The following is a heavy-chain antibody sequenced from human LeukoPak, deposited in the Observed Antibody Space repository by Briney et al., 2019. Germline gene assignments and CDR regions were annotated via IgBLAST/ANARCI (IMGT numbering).Heavy chain of an antibody. V-gene: IGHV4-39*01. Sequence: SETLSLTCAVYGGSFSGYYWGWIRQPPGKGLEWIGSIYYSGSTYYNPSLKSRVTISVDTSKNQFSLKLSSVTAADTAVYYCASKGGYSSGWYPFGALNWFDPWGQGTLVTVSS. J-gene: IGHJ5*02. CDR2: IYYSGST. CDR3: ASKGGYSSGWYPFGALNWFDP. CDR1: GGSFSGYY. D-gene: IGHD6-19*01.